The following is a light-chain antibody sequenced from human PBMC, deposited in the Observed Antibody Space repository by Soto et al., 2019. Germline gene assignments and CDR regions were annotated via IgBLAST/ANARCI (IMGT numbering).Light chain of an antibody. V-gene: IGLV2-14*01. Sequence: QSALTQPASVSGSPGQSITISCTGTSSDVGGYNFVSWYQHHPGKAPKLIIFEVTNRPSGVSHRFSGSKSGNTASLTISGLQADDEANYYCSSFRSGSTLIFGGGTKLTVL. CDR1: SSDVGGYNF. CDR2: EVT. CDR3: SSFRSGSTLI. J-gene: IGLJ2*01.